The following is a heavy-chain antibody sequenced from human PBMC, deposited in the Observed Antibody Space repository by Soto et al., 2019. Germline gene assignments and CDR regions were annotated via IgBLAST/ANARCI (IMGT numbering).Heavy chain of an antibody. J-gene: IGHJ4*02. CDR2: ISYSGST. CDR3: ARDGYCSGGTCYPPKFDY. CDR1: GGSISSYY. D-gene: IGHD2-15*01. V-gene: IGHV4-59*01. Sequence: QVQLQESGPGLVKPSETLSLTCTVSGGSISSYYWNWIRQPPGKGLEWIGNISYSGSTNYNPSLKSRVPRSVDTSKNQFSLKLSSVTDADTAVYYCARDGYCSGGTCYPPKFDYWVQGTLVTVSS.